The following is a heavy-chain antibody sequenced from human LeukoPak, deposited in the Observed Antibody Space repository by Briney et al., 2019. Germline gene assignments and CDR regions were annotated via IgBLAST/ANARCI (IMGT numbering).Heavy chain of an antibody. Sequence: ASVEVSCKASGYTLTGYYMHWVRQAPGQGLEWMGWINPNSGGTNYAQKFEGRVTMTRDTSISTAYMELSRLRSDDTAVYYCAREGDCSNGVCYFFDYWGQGTLVTVSS. J-gene: IGHJ4*02. CDR2: INPNSGGT. D-gene: IGHD2-8*01. CDR1: GYTLTGYY. V-gene: IGHV1-2*02. CDR3: AREGDCSNGVCYFFDY.